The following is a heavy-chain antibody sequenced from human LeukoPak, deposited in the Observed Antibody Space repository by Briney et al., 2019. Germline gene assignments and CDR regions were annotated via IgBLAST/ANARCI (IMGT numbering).Heavy chain of an antibody. Sequence: PGGSLRLSCAASGFTVSSNYMSWVRQAPGKGLEWVSVIYSGGSTYYADSVKGRFTISRDNSKNTLYLQMNSLRAVDTAVYYCASGGLSVRGAYNYYYYGMDVWGKGTTVTVSS. V-gene: IGHV3-53*01. CDR1: GFTVSSNY. D-gene: IGHD3-10*01. CDR2: IYSGGST. CDR3: ASGGLSVRGAYNYYYYGMDV. J-gene: IGHJ6*04.